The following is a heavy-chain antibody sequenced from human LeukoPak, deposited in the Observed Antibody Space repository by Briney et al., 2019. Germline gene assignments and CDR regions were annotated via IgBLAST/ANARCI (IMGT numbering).Heavy chain of an antibody. D-gene: IGHD3-10*01. V-gene: IGHV4-39*02. CDR1: GGSFTGISNY. J-gene: IGHJ6*04. CDR2: IYRTGHA. CDR3: ARGLHYVDV. Sequence: SETLSLTCTVSGGSFTGISNYWTWLRQPPGKELEWIGKIYRTGHADYNPSLKSRVTLSVDTTNNQFSLRLTSVTAADTAVYYCARGLHYVDVWGKGITVSVSS.